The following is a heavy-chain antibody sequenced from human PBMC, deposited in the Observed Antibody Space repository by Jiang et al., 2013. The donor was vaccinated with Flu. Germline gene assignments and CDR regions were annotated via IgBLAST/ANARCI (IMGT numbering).Heavy chain of an antibody. CDR1: GDSVSSNSAA. V-gene: IGHV6-1*01. D-gene: IGHD1-7*01. CDR3: AREVALQGNWNYISSTYYFDY. J-gene: IGHJ4*02. Sequence: SGDSVSSNSAAWNWIRQSPSRGLEWLGRTYYRSKWYNDYAVSVKSRITINPDTSKNQFSLQLNSVTPEDTAVYYCAREVALQGNWNYISSTYYFDYWGQGTLVTVSS. CDR2: TYYRSKWYN.